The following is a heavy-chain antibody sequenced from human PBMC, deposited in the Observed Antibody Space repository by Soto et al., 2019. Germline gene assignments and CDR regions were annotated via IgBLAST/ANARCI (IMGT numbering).Heavy chain of an antibody. J-gene: IGHJ6*02. Sequence: QVQLVESGAGVVQPGRSLRLSCVASELSFSRHGFHWVRLAPGKGLEWVAYISYDGSDERYADTVRGRFTISRDNSKNTLYLHMNSLTTEDTAVYICAQVYRGVIGFGMDVWGQGTTVTVSS. CDR1: ELSFSRHG. CDR2: ISYDGSDE. D-gene: IGHD3-10*01. CDR3: AQVYRGVIGFGMDV. V-gene: IGHV3-30*03.